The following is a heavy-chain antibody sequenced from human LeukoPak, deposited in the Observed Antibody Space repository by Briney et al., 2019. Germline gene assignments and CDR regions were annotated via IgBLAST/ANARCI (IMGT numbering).Heavy chain of an antibody. CDR2: IKQDGSEK. Sequence: GGSLRLSCAASGFTFSSYWMSWVRQAPGKGLEWVANIKQDGSEKYYVDSVKGRFTISRDNAKNSLYLQMNSLRAEDTAVYCCASTQLQVRGVMYYYYYMDVWGKGTTVTVSS. J-gene: IGHJ6*03. CDR1: GFTFSSYW. D-gene: IGHD3-10*01. CDR3: ASTQLQVRGVMYYYYYMDV. V-gene: IGHV3-7*01.